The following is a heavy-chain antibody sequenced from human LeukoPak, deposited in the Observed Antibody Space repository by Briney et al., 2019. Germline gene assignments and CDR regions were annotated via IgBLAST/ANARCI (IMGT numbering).Heavy chain of an antibody. CDR1: GGSISSGSYY. CDR2: IYTSGST. D-gene: IGHD2-2*01. Sequence: SETLSLTCTVSGGSISSGSYYWSWIRQPAGKGLEWIGRIYTSGSTNYNPSLKRRVTISVDTSKNQFSLKLSSVTAADTAVYYCARDVCSSTSCRLFDYWGQGTLVTVSS. J-gene: IGHJ4*02. CDR3: ARDVCSSTSCRLFDY. V-gene: IGHV4-61*02.